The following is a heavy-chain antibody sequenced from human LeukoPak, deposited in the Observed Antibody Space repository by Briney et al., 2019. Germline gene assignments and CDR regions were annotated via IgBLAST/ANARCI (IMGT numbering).Heavy chain of an antibody. CDR1: GGSISSSSYY. CDR2: IYYSGST. Sequence: SETLSLTCTVSGGSISSSSYYWGWIRQPPGKGLEWIGSIYYSGSTYYNPSLKSRVTISVDTSKNQFSLKLSSVTAADTAVYYCARLYSSSWYGGKKYYFDYWGQGTLVTVSS. D-gene: IGHD6-13*01. V-gene: IGHV4-39*01. CDR3: ARLYSSSWYGGKKYYFDY. J-gene: IGHJ4*02.